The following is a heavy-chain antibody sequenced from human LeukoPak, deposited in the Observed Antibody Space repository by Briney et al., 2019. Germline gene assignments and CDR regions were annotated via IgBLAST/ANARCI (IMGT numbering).Heavy chain of an antibody. Sequence: GGSLRLSSTASGFTFSSCAMTWVRQAPGKGLQWVSTISGSGGSTYYADSVKGRLTISRDNSKNTLYLQMNSLRAEDTAVYYCAKEYGSGSYSDFDYWGQGTLVTVSS. CDR1: GFTFSSCA. D-gene: IGHD3-10*01. V-gene: IGHV3-23*01. J-gene: IGHJ4*02. CDR3: AKEYGSGSYSDFDY. CDR2: ISGSGGST.